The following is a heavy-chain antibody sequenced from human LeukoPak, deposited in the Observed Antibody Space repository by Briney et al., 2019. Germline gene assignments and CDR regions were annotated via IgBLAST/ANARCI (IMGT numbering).Heavy chain of an antibody. D-gene: IGHD2-2*01. CDR3: TTEGYCSSTSCYRDY. J-gene: IGHJ4*02. V-gene: IGHV3-15*01. CDR2: IKSKTDGGTT. CDR1: GFTFSNAW. Sequence: GGSLRLSCAASGFTFSNAWMSWVRQAPGKGLEWAGRIKSKTDGGTTDYAAPVKGRFTISRDDSKNTLYLQMNSLKTEDTAVYYCTTEGYCSSTSCYRDYWGQGTLVTVSS.